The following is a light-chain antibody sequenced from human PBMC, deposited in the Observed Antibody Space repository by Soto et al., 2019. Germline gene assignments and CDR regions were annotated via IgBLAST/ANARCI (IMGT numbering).Light chain of an antibody. CDR3: PQSYRTTWP. CDR2: KAS. Sequence: DIQMTQSPSTLSGSVGDRVTITCRASQTISSWLAWYQQKPGKAPKLLIYKASTLKSGVPSRFSGSGSGTEFTLTIRSLQPDDFATYSCPQSYRTTWPFGQGTKV. CDR1: QTISSW. V-gene: IGKV1-5*03. J-gene: IGKJ1*01.